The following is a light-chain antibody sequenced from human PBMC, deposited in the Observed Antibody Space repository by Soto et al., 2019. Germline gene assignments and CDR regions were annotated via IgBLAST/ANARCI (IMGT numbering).Light chain of an antibody. CDR1: SSDVGGYNY. V-gene: IGLV2-14*01. CDR3: SSSTSSSLYV. J-gene: IGLJ1*01. Sequence: SEVRQPGTECRSRGPPNPIYSTGTSSDVGGYNYVSWYQQHPGKAPKLMIYDVSNRPSGVSNRFSGSKSGNTASLTISGLQAEAEADYHCSSSTSSSLYVFGTGTNVTVL. CDR2: DVS.